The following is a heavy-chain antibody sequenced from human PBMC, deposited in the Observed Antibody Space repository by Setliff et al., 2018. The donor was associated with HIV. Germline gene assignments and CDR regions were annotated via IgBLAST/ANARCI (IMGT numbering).Heavy chain of an antibody. D-gene: IGHD3-22*01. CDR3: TTHQTHSSPGEWFQHWGLGYFDS. Sequence: GGSLRLSCAASGFTFSSYWMHWVRQAPGKGLVWVSRINSDGSYTSYAESVRGRFTISRDNAKNTLFLQMNSLRAEDTAVYYCTTHQTHSSPGEWFQHWGLGYFDSWGRGILVTVSS. V-gene: IGHV3-74*01. J-gene: IGHJ4*02. CDR1: GFTFSSYW. CDR2: INSDGSYT.